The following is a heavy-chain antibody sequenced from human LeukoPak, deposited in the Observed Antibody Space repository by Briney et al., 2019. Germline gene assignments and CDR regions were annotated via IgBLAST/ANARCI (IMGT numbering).Heavy chain of an antibody. D-gene: IGHD3-22*01. V-gene: IGHV4-59*01. J-gene: IGHJ4*02. Sequence: IPSETLSLTCTVSGGSISSYYWSWIRQPPGKGLEWIGYIYYSGSTNYNPSFKSRVTISVDTSKNQFSLKLSSVTAADTAVFYCARGSPNYFDTTGYDYWGQGTLVTVSS. CDR1: GGSISSYY. CDR3: ARGSPNYFDTTGYDY. CDR2: IYYSGST.